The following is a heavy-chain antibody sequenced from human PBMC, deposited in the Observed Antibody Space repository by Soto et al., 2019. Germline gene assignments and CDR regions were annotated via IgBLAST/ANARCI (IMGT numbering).Heavy chain of an antibody. CDR2: IYYSGNT. D-gene: IGHD3-10*01. Sequence: QLQLQESGPGLVKPSETLSLTCTVSGDSITNAAYYWGWIRQPPGKGLECIGIIYYSGNTYYSPSLKSRVTMSVDTSKNQFSLKLSYVSAADTSMYYCARVYGSGSYYFDYWGQGTLVTVSS. CDR3: ARVYGSGSYYFDY. J-gene: IGHJ4*02. V-gene: IGHV4-39*01. CDR1: GDSITNAAYY.